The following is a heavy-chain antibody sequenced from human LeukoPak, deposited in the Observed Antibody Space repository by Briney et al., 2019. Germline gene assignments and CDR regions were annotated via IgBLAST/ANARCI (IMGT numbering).Heavy chain of an antibody. Sequence: GGSLRLSCAASGFTFSSYAMTWVRQAPGKGLEWASGISGSGATTYYADSVKGRFTISRDDSRDTLYLQMNSLRPEDTAVYYCAKVRVGTAHFDYWGQGTLVTVSS. CDR1: GFTFSSYA. V-gene: IGHV3-23*01. J-gene: IGHJ4*02. CDR3: AKVRVGTAHFDY. CDR2: ISGSGATT. D-gene: IGHD2-15*01.